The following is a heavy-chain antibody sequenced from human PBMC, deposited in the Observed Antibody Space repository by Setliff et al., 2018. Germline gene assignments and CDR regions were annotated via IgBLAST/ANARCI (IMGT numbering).Heavy chain of an antibody. D-gene: IGHD3-9*01. Sequence: SETLSLTCSVSGASITSYYWSWIRQPPGKGLEWIAYIHNNGRIKYNPALKSRVTISLDTSKNQYSLNLNSATAADTAVYYCARHALSFDSAWDVWGKGTTVTVSS. CDR1: GASITSYY. CDR2: IHNNGRI. CDR3: ARHALSFDSAWDV. V-gene: IGHV4-59*08. J-gene: IGHJ6*04.